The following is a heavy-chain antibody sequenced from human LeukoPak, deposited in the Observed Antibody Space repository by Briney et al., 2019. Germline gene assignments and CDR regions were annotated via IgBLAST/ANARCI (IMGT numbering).Heavy chain of an antibody. J-gene: IGHJ3*02. Sequence: SETLSLTCTVSGGSISSYYWSWIRQPPGKGLEWIGYIYYSGSTNYNPSLKSRVTISVDTSKNQFSLKLSSVTAADTAVYYCARRVYYDSSGHHDAVDIWGQGTMVTVSS. CDR2: IYYSGST. V-gene: IGHV4-59*08. CDR1: GGSISSYY. CDR3: ARRVYYDSSGHHDAVDI. D-gene: IGHD3-22*01.